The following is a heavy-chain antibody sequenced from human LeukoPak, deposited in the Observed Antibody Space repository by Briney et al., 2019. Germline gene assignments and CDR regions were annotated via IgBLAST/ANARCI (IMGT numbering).Heavy chain of an antibody. CDR3: AKVKWYGDYVPDAFDI. CDR2: IRGSDGST. J-gene: IGHJ3*02. D-gene: IGHD4-17*01. V-gene: IGHV3-23*01. Sequence: GGSPILCSAAAGFNCSGYAMCWLRPAPGAGLGWASAIRGSDGSTYYAETVKGRFTITKDNSKNTQYLQMNSLRAEDKAVYYCAKVKWYGDYVPDAFDIWGQGTMVTVSS. CDR1: GFNCSGYA.